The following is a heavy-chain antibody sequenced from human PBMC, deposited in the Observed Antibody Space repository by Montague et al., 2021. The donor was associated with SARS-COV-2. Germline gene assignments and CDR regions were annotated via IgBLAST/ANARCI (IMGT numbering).Heavy chain of an antibody. V-gene: IGHV2-70*11. D-gene: IGHD5-12*01. J-gene: IGHJ4*02. Sequence: PALVKPTQTLTLTCTFSGFSLSTSGMCVSWIRQPPGKALEWLARIDWDDDKYYSTSLKTRLTISKDTSKNQVVLTMTNMDPVDTATYYCARVTAGIVAYDYWGQGTLGTVSS. CDR3: ARVTAGIVAYDY. CDR1: GFSLSTSGMC. CDR2: IDWDDDK.